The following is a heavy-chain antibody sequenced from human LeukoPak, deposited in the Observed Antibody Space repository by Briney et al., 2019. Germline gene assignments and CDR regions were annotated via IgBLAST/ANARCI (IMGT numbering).Heavy chain of an antibody. CDR3: AKVLRTAMVLGY. D-gene: IGHD5-18*01. Sequence: VSALSGSARTTYYAASVTGRFTISRDNSKNTLYLQMNSLRAEDTAVYYCAKVLRTAMVLGYWGQGTLVTVSS. V-gene: IGHV3-23*01. CDR2: LSGSARTT. J-gene: IGHJ4*02.